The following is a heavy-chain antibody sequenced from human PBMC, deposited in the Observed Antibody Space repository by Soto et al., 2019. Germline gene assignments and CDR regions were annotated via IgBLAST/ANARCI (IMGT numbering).Heavy chain of an antibody. Sequence: LRLSCSASGFTFSSSIMNWVRQAPGKGLEWVSYISSSSSTIDYADSVKGRFTISRDNAKNSLYLQMNSLGDEDTAVYYCAKVPADKGEDHYPCGMDVWGQATTVTVS. V-gene: IGHV3-48*02. CDR1: GFTFSSSI. CDR3: AKVPADKGEDHYPCGMDV. CDR2: ISSSSSTI. D-gene: IGHD2-2*01. J-gene: IGHJ6*02.